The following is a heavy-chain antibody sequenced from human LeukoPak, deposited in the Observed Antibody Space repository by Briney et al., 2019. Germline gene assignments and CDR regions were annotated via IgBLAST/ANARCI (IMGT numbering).Heavy chain of an antibody. Sequence: GGSLRLSCAASGFTFSSYAMSWVRQAPGKGLEWVSAISGSGGSTYYADSVKGRFTISRDNSKNTLYLQMNSPRAEDTAVYYCAKEGLWFGELENYYFDYWGQGTLVTVSS. CDR2: ISGSGGST. V-gene: IGHV3-23*01. CDR3: AKEGLWFGELENYYFDY. D-gene: IGHD3-10*01. CDR1: GFTFSSYA. J-gene: IGHJ4*02.